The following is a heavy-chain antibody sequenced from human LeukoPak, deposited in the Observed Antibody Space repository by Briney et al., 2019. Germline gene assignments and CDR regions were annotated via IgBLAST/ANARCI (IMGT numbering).Heavy chain of an antibody. J-gene: IGHJ4*02. CDR1: GYTFTGYY. Sequence: EASVKVSCKASGYTFTGYYMHWVRQAPGQGLEWMGWINPNSGGTNYAQKFQGRVTMTRDTSISTAYLDLNRLKSHDTAVYYCARERGTAIAYWGQGTLVTVSS. CDR3: ARERGTAIAY. CDR2: INPNSGGT. D-gene: IGHD5-18*01. V-gene: IGHV1-2*02.